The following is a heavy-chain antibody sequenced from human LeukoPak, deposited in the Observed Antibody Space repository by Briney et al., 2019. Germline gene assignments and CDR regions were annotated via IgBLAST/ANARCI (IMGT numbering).Heavy chain of an antibody. CDR2: ISGSGGST. Sequence: GGSLRLSCAASGFTVSSNYMSWVRQAPGEGLEWVSAISGSGGSTYYADSVKGRFTISRDNSKNTLYLQMNSLRAEDTAVYYCAKEPPWSGYYDYWGQGTLVTVSS. V-gene: IGHV3-23*01. CDR1: GFTVSSNY. J-gene: IGHJ4*02. D-gene: IGHD3-3*01. CDR3: AKEPPWSGYYDY.